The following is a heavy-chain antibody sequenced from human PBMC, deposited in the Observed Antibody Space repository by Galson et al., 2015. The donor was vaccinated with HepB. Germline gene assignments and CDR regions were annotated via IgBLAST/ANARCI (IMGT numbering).Heavy chain of an antibody. J-gene: IGHJ3*02. Sequence: SLRLSCAASGFTFSSYSMNWVRQAPGKGLEWVSYISSSSSTIYYADSVKGRFTISRDNAKNSLYLQMNSLRAEDTAVYYCARSTYLVPAATDAVDIWGQGTMVTVSS. V-gene: IGHV3-48*01. D-gene: IGHD2-2*01. CDR2: ISSSSSTI. CDR3: ARSTYLVPAATDAVDI. CDR1: GFTFSSYS.